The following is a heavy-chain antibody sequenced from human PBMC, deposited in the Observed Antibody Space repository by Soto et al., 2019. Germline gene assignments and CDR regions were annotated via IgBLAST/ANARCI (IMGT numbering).Heavy chain of an antibody. CDR1: GFTVTSYA. Sequence: GGXRILSCACAGFTVTSYAIKGVRQSPGKGLEWVSAISGSGGSTYYADSVKGRFTISRDNSKNTLYLQMNSLRAEDTAVYYCAKDRADRRGGYYYGMDVWGQGTTVTVSS. CDR2: ISGSGGST. CDR3: AKDRADRRGGYYYGMDV. V-gene: IGHV3-23*01. J-gene: IGHJ6*02. D-gene: IGHD6-6*01.